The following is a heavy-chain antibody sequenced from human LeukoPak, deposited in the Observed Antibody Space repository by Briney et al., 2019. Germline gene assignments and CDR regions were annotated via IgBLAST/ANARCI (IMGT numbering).Heavy chain of an antibody. CDR2: IYYSGST. CDR1: GGSFSGYY. V-gene: IGHV4-59*01. J-gene: IGHJ5*02. D-gene: IGHD3-22*01. Sequence: SETLSLTCAVYGGSFSGYYWSWIRQPPGKGLEWIGYIYYSGSTNYNPSLRSRVTISVDTSKNQFSLKLSSVTAADTAVYYCARVRTGYYDSSGYYYGRWFDPWGQGTLVTVSS. CDR3: ARVRTGYYDSSGYYYGRWFDP.